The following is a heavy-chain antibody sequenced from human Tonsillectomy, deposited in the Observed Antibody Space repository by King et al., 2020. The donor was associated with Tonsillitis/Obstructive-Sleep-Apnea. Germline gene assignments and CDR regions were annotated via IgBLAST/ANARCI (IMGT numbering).Heavy chain of an antibody. J-gene: IGHJ6*02. CDR3: ARSVWSAYYSYYYGMDV. V-gene: IGHV5-51*03. CDR2: IYPGDSDT. D-gene: IGHD3-3*01. Sequence: QLVQSGAEVKKPGESLKISCKGSGYSFTSYWIGWVRQMPGKGLEWMGIIYPGDSDTRYSPSFQGQVTISADKSISTAYLQWSSLKAPDTAMYYCARSVWSAYYSYYYGMDVWGQGTTVTVSS. CDR1: GYSFTSYW.